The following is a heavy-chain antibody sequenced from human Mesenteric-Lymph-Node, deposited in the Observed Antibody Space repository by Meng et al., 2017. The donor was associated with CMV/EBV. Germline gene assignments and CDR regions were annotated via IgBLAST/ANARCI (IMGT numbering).Heavy chain of an antibody. CDR2: INHSGST. CDR1: GGSFSGYY. Sequence: HVHLHQRGARLLKTSARLSVTCAVYGGSFSGYYWNWLRQSPGKGLEWIGEINHSGSTTYNPSFTSRIIISVDTSTNQISLNMRSVTAAETAVYYCARGSSYDILTGYFDYWGQGALVTVFS. J-gene: IGHJ4*02. V-gene: IGHV4-34*01. CDR3: ARGSSYDILTGYFDY. D-gene: IGHD3-9*01.